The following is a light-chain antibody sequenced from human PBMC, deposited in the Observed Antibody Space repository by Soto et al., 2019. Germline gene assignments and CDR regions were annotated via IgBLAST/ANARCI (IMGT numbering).Light chain of an antibody. V-gene: IGKV1-12*01. CDR3: QQANSFPLT. CDR2: AAA. Sequence: DIQMTQSPSSVSASVGARVTITCRASQGIGSWLGWYQQKPGKATKLLIYAAASLQSGVPSRFSATFSGTEFTLTISSLQPDDLATYFCQQANSFPLTFGPGTKVDLK. CDR1: QGIGSW. J-gene: IGKJ3*01.